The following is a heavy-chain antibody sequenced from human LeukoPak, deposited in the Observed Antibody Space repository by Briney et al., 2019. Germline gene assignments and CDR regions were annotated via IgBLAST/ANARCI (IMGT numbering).Heavy chain of an antibody. Sequence: GGSLRLSCAASGLIFSSHAMSWVRQTPEKGLEWVSAISSRGDSTYYADSVKGRFTISRDKSKSTLYLQMSSLRAEDTAVYYCAKGGYTSSHPLAYWGQGTLVTVSS. V-gene: IGHV3-23*01. CDR1: GLIFSSHA. CDR3: AKGGYTSSHPLAY. D-gene: IGHD6-19*01. CDR2: ISSRGDST. J-gene: IGHJ4*02.